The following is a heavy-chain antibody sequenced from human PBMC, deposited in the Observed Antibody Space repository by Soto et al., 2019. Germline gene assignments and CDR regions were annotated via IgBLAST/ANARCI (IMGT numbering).Heavy chain of an antibody. Sequence: QLQLQESGSGLVKPSQTLSLTCAVSGGSISSGGYSWSWIRQPPGKGLEWIGYIYHSGSTYYNPSLKSRVTISVDRSKNQFSLKLSSVTAADTAVYYCARSAYGGNSHDAFDIWGQGTMVTVSS. D-gene: IGHD4-17*01. J-gene: IGHJ3*02. CDR2: IYHSGST. CDR3: ARSAYGGNSHDAFDI. CDR1: GGSISSGGYS. V-gene: IGHV4-30-2*01.